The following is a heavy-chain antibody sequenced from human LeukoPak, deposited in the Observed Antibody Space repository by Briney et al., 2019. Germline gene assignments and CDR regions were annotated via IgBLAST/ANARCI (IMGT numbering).Heavy chain of an antibody. V-gene: IGHV4-4*07. CDR3: AREIGRIGVVVIAWYFDI. Sequence: SETLSLTCTVSGGSMSSYYWSWIRQPAGKGLEWIGRFSPSGGTNYNPSLKSRVTISVDTSKNQFSLKLSSVTAADTAVYYCAREIGRIGVVVIAWYFDIWGRGTLVTVSS. D-gene: IGHD3-22*01. J-gene: IGHJ2*01. CDR2: FSPSGGT. CDR1: GGSMSSYY.